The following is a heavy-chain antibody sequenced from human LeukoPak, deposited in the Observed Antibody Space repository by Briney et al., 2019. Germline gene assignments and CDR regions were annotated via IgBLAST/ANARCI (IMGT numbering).Heavy chain of an antibody. J-gene: IGHJ4*02. V-gene: IGHV4-34*01. CDR1: GGAFSGYY. D-gene: IGHD6-13*01. CDR3: ARTLAAAGPSAY. CDR2: INHSGST. Sequence: KSSETLSLTCAVYGGAFSGYYWSWIRQPPGKGLEWIGEINHSGSTNYNPSLKSRVTISVDTSKNQFSLKLSSVTAADTAVYYCARTLAAAGPSAYWGQGTLVTVSS.